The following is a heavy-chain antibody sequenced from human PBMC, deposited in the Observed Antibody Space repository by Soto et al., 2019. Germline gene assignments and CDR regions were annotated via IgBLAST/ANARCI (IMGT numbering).Heavy chain of an antibody. Sequence: SVKVSCKASGGTFSTFGISWVRQATGQGLEWMGGIIPFFGTARYSQKFEDRITITADESTNTVYMDLRSLTSEDTAIYYCAKSAPMDAGDKYYYDFWGQGALVTVSS. CDR2: IIPFFGTA. D-gene: IGHD4-17*01. V-gene: IGHV1-69*13. CDR1: GGTFSTFG. J-gene: IGHJ4*02. CDR3: AKSAPMDAGDKYYYDF.